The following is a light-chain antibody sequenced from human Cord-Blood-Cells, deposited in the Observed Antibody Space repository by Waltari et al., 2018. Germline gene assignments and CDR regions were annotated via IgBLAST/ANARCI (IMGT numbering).Light chain of an antibody. V-gene: IGLV2-14*03. J-gene: IGLJ3*02. Sequence: QSALTQPASVSGSPGQSITISCTGTSSDVGGYNYFSWYQQHPGKAPKLMIYDVSNRPSGVSNRFSGSKSGNTASLTISGLQAEDEADYYCSSYTSSSTEFGGGTKLTVL. CDR3: SSYTSSSTE. CDR1: SSDVGGYNY. CDR2: DVS.